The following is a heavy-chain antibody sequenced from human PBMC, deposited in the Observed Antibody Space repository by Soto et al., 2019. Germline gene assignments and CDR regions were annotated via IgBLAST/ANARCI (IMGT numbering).Heavy chain of an antibody. CDR1: GYTLTELS. CDR3: ATFYSGYEGHWFDP. J-gene: IGHJ5*02. Sequence: ASVKVSCKVSGYTLTELSMHWVRQAPGKGLEWMGGFDPEDGETIYAQKFQGRVTMTEDTSTDTAYMELSSLRSEDTAVYYCATFYSGYEGHWFDPWGQGTLVTVSS. CDR2: FDPEDGET. V-gene: IGHV1-24*01. D-gene: IGHD5-12*01.